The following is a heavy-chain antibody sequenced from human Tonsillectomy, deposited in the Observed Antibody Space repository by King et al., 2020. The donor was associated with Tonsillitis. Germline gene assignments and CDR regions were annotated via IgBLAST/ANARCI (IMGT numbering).Heavy chain of an antibody. V-gene: IGHV3-33*08. CDR1: GFTFSSYG. D-gene: IGHD6-19*01. CDR2: LWFDGSNK. CDR3: ARDPNSSGWLV. Sequence: VQLVESGGGVVQPGRSLRLSCAASGFTFSSYGMHWVRQAPGKGLEWVAFLWFDGSNKYYAASVKGRFTISRDNSKNTLYLQMNSLRAEDTAVYYCARDPNSSGWLVWGQGTLVTVSS. J-gene: IGHJ4*02.